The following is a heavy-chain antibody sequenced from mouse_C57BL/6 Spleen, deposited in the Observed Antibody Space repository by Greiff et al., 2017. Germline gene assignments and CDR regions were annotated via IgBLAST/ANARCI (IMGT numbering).Heavy chain of an antibody. CDR3: ARNYCNYNGIDY. CDR2: ISRGSSTI. J-gene: IGHJ2*01. V-gene: IGHV5-17*01. Sequence: EVKLVESGGGLVKPGGSLKLSCAASGFTFSDYGMHWVRQAPEKGLEWVAYISRGSSTIYYADTVKGRFTISRDNAKNTLFLQMTSLMSEDTSMFYYARNYCNYNGIDYWGQGTTLTVSS. D-gene: IGHD2-1*01. CDR1: GFTFSDYG.